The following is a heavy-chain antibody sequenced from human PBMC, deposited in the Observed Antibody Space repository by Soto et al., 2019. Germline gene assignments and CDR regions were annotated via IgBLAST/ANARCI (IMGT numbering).Heavy chain of an antibody. V-gene: IGHV1-18*04. CDR2: ISAYNGNT. CDR3: ARDIDSSSSDNWFDP. J-gene: IGHJ5*02. Sequence: ASVKVSCKASGYTFTSYGISWVRQAPGQGLEWMGWISAYNGNTNYAQKLQGRVTMTTDISTSTAYMELRSLRSDDTAVYYCARDIDSSSSDNWFDPWGQGTMVTVAS. D-gene: IGHD6-6*01. CDR1: GYTFTSYG.